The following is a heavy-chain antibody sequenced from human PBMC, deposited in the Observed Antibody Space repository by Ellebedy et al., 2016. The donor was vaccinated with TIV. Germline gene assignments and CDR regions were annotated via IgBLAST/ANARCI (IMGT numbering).Heavy chain of an antibody. J-gene: IGHJ4*02. CDR2: SFMGGST. V-gene: IGHV4-4*07. D-gene: IGHD3-10*01. CDR3: AKGSMVRGLAG. Sequence: SETLSLTXTVSGGSFSSYYWSWIRQAAGKGLEWIGRSFMGGSTTYNPSLKNRVTMSADASTTQLSLSLSSVTAADTALSFCAKGSMVRGLAGWGQGTLVTVSS. CDR1: GGSFSSYY.